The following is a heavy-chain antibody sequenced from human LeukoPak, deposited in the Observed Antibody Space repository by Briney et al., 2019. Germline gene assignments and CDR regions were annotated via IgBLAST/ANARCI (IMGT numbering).Heavy chain of an antibody. CDR2: INHSGST. Sequence: SETLSLTCTVSGGSISSGGYYWSWIRQPPGKGLEWIGEINHSGSTDYNPFLKSRVTISVDTSKNQFSLKLSSVTAADTAVYYCARAGRYVRGVMNWGQGTLVTVSS. CDR1: GGSISSGGYY. J-gene: IGHJ4*02. CDR3: ARAGRYVRGVMN. D-gene: IGHD3-10*02. V-gene: IGHV4-39*07.